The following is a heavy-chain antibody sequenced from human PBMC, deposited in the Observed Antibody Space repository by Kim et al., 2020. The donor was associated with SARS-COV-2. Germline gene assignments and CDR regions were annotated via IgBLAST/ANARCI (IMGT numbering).Heavy chain of an antibody. D-gene: IGHD5-12*01. CDR2: IWYDGSNK. Sequence: GGSLRLSCAASGFTFSSYGMHWVRQAPGKGLEWVAVIWYDGSNKYYADSVKGRFTISRDNSKNTLYLQMNSLRAEDTAVYYCARERGYSGYDSGWFDPWGQGTLVTVSS. V-gene: IGHV3-33*01. CDR1: GFTFSSYG. J-gene: IGHJ5*02. CDR3: ARERGYSGYDSGWFDP.